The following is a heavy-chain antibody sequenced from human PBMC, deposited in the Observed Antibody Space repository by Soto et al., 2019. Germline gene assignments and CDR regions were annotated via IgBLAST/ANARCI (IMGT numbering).Heavy chain of an antibody. Sequence: EASVKVSCKASGYTFTSYDINWVRQATGQGLEWMGWMNPNSGNTGYAQKFQGRVTMTRNTSISTAYMELSSLRSEDTAVYYCARARGWLPRGNWFDPWGQGTLVTVSS. V-gene: IGHV1-8*01. CDR1: GYTFTSYD. J-gene: IGHJ5*02. CDR3: ARARGWLPRGNWFDP. CDR2: MNPNSGNT. D-gene: IGHD5-12*01.